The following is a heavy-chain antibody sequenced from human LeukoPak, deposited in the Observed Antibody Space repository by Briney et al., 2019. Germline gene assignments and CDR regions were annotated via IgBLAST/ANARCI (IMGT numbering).Heavy chain of an antibody. D-gene: IGHD3-10*01. Sequence: GGSLRLSCAVSGFTFSSYWMTWVRQAPGKGLEWVANIKQDGSEKYYVDSVKGRFTISRDNAKNSLYLQMNSLRAEDTAVYYCARDLQGFGGQGTLVTVSS. J-gene: IGHJ4*02. CDR3: ARDLQGF. CDR2: IKQDGSEK. CDR1: GFTFSSYW. V-gene: IGHV3-7*04.